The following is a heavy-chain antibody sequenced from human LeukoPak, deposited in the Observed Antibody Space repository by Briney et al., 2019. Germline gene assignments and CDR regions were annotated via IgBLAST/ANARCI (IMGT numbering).Heavy chain of an antibody. CDR3: ARDGPAPYDFWSGYSRWDY. J-gene: IGHJ4*02. CDR1: GFTVSSNY. CDR2: IYSGGST. V-gene: IGHV3-66*02. Sequence: GGSLRLSCAASGFTVSSNYMSWVRPAPGKGLEWVSVIYSGGSTYYADSVKGRFTISRDNSKNTLYLQMNSLRAEDTAVYYCARDGPAPYDFWSGYSRWDYWGQRTLVTVSS. D-gene: IGHD3-3*01.